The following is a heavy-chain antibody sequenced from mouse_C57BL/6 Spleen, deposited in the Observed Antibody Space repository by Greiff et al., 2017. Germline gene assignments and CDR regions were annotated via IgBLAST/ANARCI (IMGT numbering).Heavy chain of an antibody. V-gene: IGHV1-18*01. D-gene: IGHD1-1*01. CDR2: INPNNGGT. J-gene: IGHJ1*03. CDR1: GYTFTDYN. CDR3: ARPPIYYHGRGYFDV. Sequence: EVKLVESGPELVKPGASVKIPCKASGYTFTDYNMDWVKQSHGKSLEWIGDINPNNGGTIYNQKFKGKATLTVDKSSSTAYMELRSLTSEDTAVYYCARPPIYYHGRGYFDVWGTGTTVTVSS.